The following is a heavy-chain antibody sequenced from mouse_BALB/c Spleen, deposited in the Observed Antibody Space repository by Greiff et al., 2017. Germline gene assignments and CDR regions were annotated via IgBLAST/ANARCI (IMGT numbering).Heavy chain of an antibody. Sequence: EVQLMESGGGLVKPGGSLKLSCAASGFTFSSYAMSWVRQTPEKRLEWVASISSGGSTYYPDSVKGRFTISRDNARNILYLQMSSLRSEDTAMYYCARRAYGGYFDYWGQGTTLTVSS. CDR1: GFTFSSYA. J-gene: IGHJ2*01. V-gene: IGHV5-6-5*01. CDR2: ISSGGST. D-gene: IGHD1-1*01. CDR3: ARRAYGGYFDY.